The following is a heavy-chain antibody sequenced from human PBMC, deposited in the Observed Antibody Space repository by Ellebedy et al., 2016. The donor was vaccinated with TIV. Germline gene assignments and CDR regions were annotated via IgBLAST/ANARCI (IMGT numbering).Heavy chain of an antibody. D-gene: IGHD1-1*01. J-gene: IGHJ4*02. CDR3: ARKTDTGTSGDY. CDR2: IYSGGST. V-gene: IGHV3-53*01. CDR1: GFTVGNNF. Sequence: GESLKISCAASGFTVGNNFMSWVRQAPGKGLEWVSLIYSGGSTDYADSMKGRFTISRDSSKNTLYLQMNSLRAEDTAMYYCARKTDTGTSGDYWGQGIPVTVSS.